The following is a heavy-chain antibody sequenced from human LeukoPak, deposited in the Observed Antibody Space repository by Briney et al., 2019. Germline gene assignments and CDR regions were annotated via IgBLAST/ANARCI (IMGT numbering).Heavy chain of an antibody. J-gene: IGHJ4*02. V-gene: IGHV4-59*01. Sequence: GSLRLSCAASGFTFSNAWMSWVRQAPGKGLEWIGYIYYSGTTNYNPSLQSRVTISVATSKNQFSLKLSSVTAADTALYYCARDRASAGGFDYWGQGTLVTVSS. CDR3: ARDRASAGGFDY. CDR1: GFTFSNAW. D-gene: IGHD2-15*01. CDR2: IYYSGTT.